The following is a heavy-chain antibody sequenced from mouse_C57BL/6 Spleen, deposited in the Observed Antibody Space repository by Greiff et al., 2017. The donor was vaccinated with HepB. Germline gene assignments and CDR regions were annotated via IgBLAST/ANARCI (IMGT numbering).Heavy chain of an antibody. CDR2: IDPSDSYT. Sequence: QVQLQQPGAELVMPGASVKLSCTASGYTFTSSWMHWVQQRPGQGLEWIGEIDPSDSYTNYNQKFKGQSTLTVDKSSSTAYMQLSSLTSEDSAVYYCSRGNYYDYDWYFDVWGTGTTVTVSS. V-gene: IGHV1-69*01. CDR3: SRGNYYDYDWYFDV. J-gene: IGHJ1*03. CDR1: GYTFTSSW. D-gene: IGHD2-4*01.